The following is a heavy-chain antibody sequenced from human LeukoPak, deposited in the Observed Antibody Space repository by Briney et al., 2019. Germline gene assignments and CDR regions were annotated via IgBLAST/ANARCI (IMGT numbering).Heavy chain of an antibody. CDR2: IYYSAST. CDR3: ARLSRLTLIRGVTGYHSLDV. J-gene: IGHJ6*04. CDR1: GGSITNFY. Sequence: SDTLSLTCTVYGGSITNFYWSWIRQPPGGGLECIGYIYYSASTNYNPSLKSRVTISVDTSKNQFSLKLNSVSAADTALYFCARLSRLTLIRGVTGYHSLDVWGKGTKVTVSS. V-gene: IGHV4-59*07. D-gene: IGHD3-10*01.